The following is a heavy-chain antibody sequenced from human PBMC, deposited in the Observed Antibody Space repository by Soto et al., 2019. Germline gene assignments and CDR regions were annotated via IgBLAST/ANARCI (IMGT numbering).Heavy chain of an antibody. CDR2: IKRDGSEK. CDR1: GFTFSGYW. CDR3: ARDLRVVVVPAAGRIGV. J-gene: IGHJ6*04. Sequence: EVQLVESGGGLVQPGGSLRLSCAASGFTFSGYWMSWVRQAPGKGLEWVAKIKRDGSEKYYVDSVKGRFTISRDNAKSSLYVQMDRLKAEDTAVYYCARDLRVVVVPAAGRIGVLGKGTTVTVSS. D-gene: IGHD2-2*01. V-gene: IGHV3-7*01.